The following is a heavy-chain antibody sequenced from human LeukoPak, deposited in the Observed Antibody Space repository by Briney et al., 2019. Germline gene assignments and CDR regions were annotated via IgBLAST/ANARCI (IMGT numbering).Heavy chain of an antibody. CDR2: IRYDGSTK. J-gene: IGHJ4*02. CDR1: GFTFSSYD. V-gene: IGHV3-30*02. D-gene: IGHD2-15*01. CDR3: AKQKGYCSGGSCHPFDY. Sequence: TGGSLRLSCAASGFTFSSYDMHWVRQAPGKGLLWLAFIRYDGSTKYYADSVKGRFTIARDNSKNTLYLQMNSLRAEDTAVYYCAKQKGYCSGGSCHPFDYWGQGTLVTVSS.